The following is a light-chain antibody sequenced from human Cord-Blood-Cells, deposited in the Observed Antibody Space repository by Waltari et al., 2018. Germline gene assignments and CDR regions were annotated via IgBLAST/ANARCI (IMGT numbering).Light chain of an antibody. J-gene: IGLJ2*01. CDR1: SSDVGSYNL. Sequence: QCALTQPASVSGSPGQSITISCTGTSSDVGSYNLVPWYQQHPGKAPKLMIYEGSKRPSGVSNRFSGSKSGNTASLTISGLQAEDEADYYCCSYAGSSTFVVFGGGTKLTVL. CDR3: CSYAGSSTFVV. CDR2: EGS. V-gene: IGLV2-23*03.